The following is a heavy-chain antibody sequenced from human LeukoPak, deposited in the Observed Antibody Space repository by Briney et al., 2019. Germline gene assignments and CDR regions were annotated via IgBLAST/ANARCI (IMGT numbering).Heavy chain of an antibody. CDR3: ARVGGGRFLEWLLPQYYYYGMDV. Sequence: GGSLRLSCVASGFSFTNYDIHWVRQAPGRGLEWVAVTSLDGSNKLYTDTGRGRFIISRDNSKNTVYLQMDSLRAEDTAVYYCARVGGGRFLEWLLPQYYYYGMDVWGQGTTVTVSS. CDR2: TSLDGSNK. J-gene: IGHJ6*02. CDR1: GFSFTNYD. D-gene: IGHD3-3*01. V-gene: IGHV3-30-3*01.